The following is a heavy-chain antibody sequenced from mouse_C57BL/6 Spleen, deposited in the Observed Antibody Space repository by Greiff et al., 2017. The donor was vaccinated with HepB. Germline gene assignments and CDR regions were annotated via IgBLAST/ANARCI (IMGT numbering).Heavy chain of an antibody. Sequence: EVKLMESGGGLVKPGGSLKLSCAASGFTFSSYAMSWVRQTPEKRQEWVATISDGGSYTYYPDNVKGRFTISRDNAKNTLYLQMSHLKSEDTAMYYCAKSTMIDWYFDVWGTGTTVTVSS. J-gene: IGHJ1*03. CDR3: AKSTMIDWYFDV. D-gene: IGHD2-4*01. CDR1: GFTFSSYA. CDR2: ISDGGSYT. V-gene: IGHV5-4*03.